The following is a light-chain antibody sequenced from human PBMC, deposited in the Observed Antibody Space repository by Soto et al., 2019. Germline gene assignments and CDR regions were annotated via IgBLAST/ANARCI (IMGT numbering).Light chain of an antibody. CDR2: DAS. CDR1: QSVSSY. Sequence: EIVLTHSPVTLSLSPGEIATLSCRASQSVSSYLAWYQQKPGQAPRLLIYDASNRATGIPARFSGSGSGTDFTLTISSLEPEDFAVYYCQQRSNWPWTFGQGTKVDIK. V-gene: IGKV3-11*01. J-gene: IGKJ1*01. CDR3: QQRSNWPWT.